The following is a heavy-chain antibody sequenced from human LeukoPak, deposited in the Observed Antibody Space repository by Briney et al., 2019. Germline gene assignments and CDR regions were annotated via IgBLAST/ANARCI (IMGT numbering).Heavy chain of an antibody. V-gene: IGHV4-39*01. CDR3: VRLWDSSSSLDY. CDR1: GDSISSRTSY. CDR2: LYYSGST. J-gene: IGHJ4*02. D-gene: IGHD6-6*01. Sequence: SETLSLTCTVSGDSISSRTSYWGWVRQSPGKEREWIGNLYYSGSTYYNPSLESRVTMSADTSKNQFSLKVRSVTAADTAVYYCVRLWDSSSSLDYWGQGTLVTVSS.